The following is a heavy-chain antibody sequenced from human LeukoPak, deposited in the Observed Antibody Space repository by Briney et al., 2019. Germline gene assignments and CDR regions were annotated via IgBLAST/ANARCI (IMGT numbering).Heavy chain of an antibody. CDR2: ISHDGSKN. V-gene: IGHV3-30*03. J-gene: IGHJ4*02. Sequence: GGSLRLSCAASGFTFSSHGMHWVRQAPGRGLEWVAVISHDGSKNYYADSVKGRFTISGDKSKNTLYLQMNSLRAEDTAVYYCATGYRYASMSYYFDYWGQGTLVTVSS. CDR3: ATGYRYASMSYYFDY. D-gene: IGHD5-18*01. CDR1: GFTFSSHG.